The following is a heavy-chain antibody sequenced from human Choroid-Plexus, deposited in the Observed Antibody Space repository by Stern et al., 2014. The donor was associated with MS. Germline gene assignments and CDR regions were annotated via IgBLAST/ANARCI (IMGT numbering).Heavy chain of an antibody. V-gene: IGHV1-69*01. J-gene: IGHJ5*02. CDR1: GSTFSKFA. Sequence: EQLVESGAEVKKPGSSVKVSCKASGSTFSKFAISWVRQAPGKGLEWMGGVFPVFGTPTYAQEFRGRVTITADVSTSTVYMELSSLRSDDTAVYYCALSSETSDRWYSLGYDLWGQGTLVTVSS. CDR3: ALSSETSDRWYSLGYDL. D-gene: IGHD6-13*01. CDR2: VFPVFGTP.